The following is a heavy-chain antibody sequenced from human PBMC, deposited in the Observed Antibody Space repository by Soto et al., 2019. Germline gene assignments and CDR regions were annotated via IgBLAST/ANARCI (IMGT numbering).Heavy chain of an antibody. J-gene: IGHJ5*02. V-gene: IGHV3-48*01. Sequence: GGSLRLSCAASGFTFSSYSMNWVRQAPGKGLEWVSYISSSSSTIYYADSVKGRFTISRDNAKNSLYLQMNSLRAEDTAVYYCARVPSSWYWNWFDPWGQGTLVTVSS. CDR1: GFTFSSYS. CDR2: ISSSSSTI. CDR3: ARVPSSWYWNWFDP. D-gene: IGHD6-13*01.